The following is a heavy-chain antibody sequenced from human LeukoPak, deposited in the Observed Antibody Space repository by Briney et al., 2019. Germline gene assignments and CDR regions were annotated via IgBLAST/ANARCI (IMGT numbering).Heavy chain of an antibody. J-gene: IGHJ5*02. CDR3: TKDPNGDYIGAFDP. CDR1: VFSFSSFA. CDR2: ITGGHYAT. Sequence: GGSLRLSCAASVFSFSSFAMTWVRQAPGKGLEWVSSITGGHYATYNTDSVKGRFTISRDNAKNTLYLQMNSLRADDTAIYYCTKDPNGDYIGAFDPWGQGTLVTVSS. D-gene: IGHD4-17*01. V-gene: IGHV3-23*01.